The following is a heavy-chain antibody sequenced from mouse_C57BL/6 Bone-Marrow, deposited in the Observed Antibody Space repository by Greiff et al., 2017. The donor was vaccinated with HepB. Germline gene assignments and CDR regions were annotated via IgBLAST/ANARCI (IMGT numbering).Heavy chain of an antibody. D-gene: IGHD2-5*01. CDR3: TTVYSNYAMDY. CDR2: IDPENGDT. CDR1: GFNIKDDY. V-gene: IGHV14-4*01. Sequence: EVQRVESGAELVRPGASVKLSCTASGFNIKDDYMHWVKQRPEQGLEWIGWIDPENGDTEYASKFQGKATITADTSSNTAYLQLSSLTSEDTAVYYCTTVYSNYAMDYWGQGTSVTVSS. J-gene: IGHJ4*01.